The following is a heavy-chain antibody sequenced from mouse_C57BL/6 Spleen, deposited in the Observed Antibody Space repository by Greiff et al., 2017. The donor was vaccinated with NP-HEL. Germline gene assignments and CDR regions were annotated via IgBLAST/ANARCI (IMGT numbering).Heavy chain of an antibody. CDR1: GYTFTSYG. D-gene: IGHD4-1*01. V-gene: IGHV1-81*01. CDR3: ATPLTGTGYAMDY. J-gene: IGHJ4*01. Sequence: VQLQQSGAELARPGASVKLSCKASGYTFTSYGISWVKQRTGQGLEWIGEIYPRSGNTYYNEKFKGKATLTADKSSSTAYMELRSLTSEDSAVYFCATPLTGTGYAMDYWGQGTSVTVSS. CDR2: IYPRSGNT.